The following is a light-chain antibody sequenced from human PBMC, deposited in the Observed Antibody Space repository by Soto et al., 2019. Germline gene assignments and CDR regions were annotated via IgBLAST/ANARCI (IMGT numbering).Light chain of an antibody. CDR3: HQYSSSPT. Sequence: DIALTQSPGTLSLSPGERATLSCRASQSVTKNSLAWSQQKPGQAPXALIYGTSNRATGIPDRFSGSASGKLSTPSISRQHPEFFAVYYCHQYSSSPTFGQGTRLDIK. V-gene: IGKV3-20*01. J-gene: IGKJ5*01. CDR1: QSVTKNS. CDR2: GTS.